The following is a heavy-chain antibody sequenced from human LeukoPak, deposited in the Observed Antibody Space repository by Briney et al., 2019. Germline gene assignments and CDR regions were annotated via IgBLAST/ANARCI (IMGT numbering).Heavy chain of an antibody. CDR2: MSYRGST. D-gene: IGHD2-15*01. CDR1: GGSISTYS. V-gene: IGHV4-59*01. J-gene: IGHJ4*02. Sequence: SETLSLTCTVSGGSISTYSWNWIRQPPGRGLEWIGSMSYRGSTNFSPSLRSRVTMSLDTSKNQFSLKLSSVTAADTAVYYCARDIREVAHFDYWGQGTLVTVSS. CDR3: ARDIREVAHFDY.